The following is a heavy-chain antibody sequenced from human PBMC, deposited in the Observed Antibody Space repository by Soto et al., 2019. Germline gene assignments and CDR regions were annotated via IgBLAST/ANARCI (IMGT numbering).Heavy chain of an antibody. CDR2: ISAYNGNT. D-gene: IGHD1-26*01. Sequence: GASVKVSCKASGYTFTSYGISWVRQAPGQGLEWMGWISAYNGNTNYAQKLQGRVTMTTDTSTSTAYMELRSLRSDDTAMYYCASRIVGATTPLLPRDAYDIPGQRTMVTVSS. J-gene: IGHJ3*02. CDR3: ASRIVGATTPLLPRDAYDI. CDR1: GYTFTSYG. V-gene: IGHV1-18*01.